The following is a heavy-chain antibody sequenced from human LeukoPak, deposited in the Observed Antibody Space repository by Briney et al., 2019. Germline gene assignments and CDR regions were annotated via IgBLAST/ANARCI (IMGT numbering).Heavy chain of an antibody. J-gene: IGHJ4*02. D-gene: IGHD3-22*01. CDR2: ISGSGGST. CDR3: AKDIRYYDSSGYPGGY. CDR1: GFTFSSYA. Sequence: GGSLRLSCAASGFTFSSYAMSWVRQAPGEGLEWVSAISGSGGSTYYADSVKGRFTISRDNSKNTLYLQMNSLRAEDTAVYYCAKDIRYYDSSGYPGGYWGQGTLVTVSS. V-gene: IGHV3-23*01.